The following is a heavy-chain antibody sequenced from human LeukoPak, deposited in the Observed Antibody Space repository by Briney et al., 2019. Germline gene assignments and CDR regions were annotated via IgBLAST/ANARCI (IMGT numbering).Heavy chain of an antibody. Sequence: ASVKVSCKASGYTFTSYDINWGRQATGQGLEWMGWMNPNSGNTGYAQKFQGRVTMTRDTSISTAYMELSSLRSEDTAVYYCARGADIVVVVAARGDAFDIWGQGTMVTVSS. D-gene: IGHD2-15*01. CDR3: ARGADIVVVVAARGDAFDI. CDR1: GYTFTSYD. J-gene: IGHJ3*02. V-gene: IGHV1-8*01. CDR2: MNPNSGNT.